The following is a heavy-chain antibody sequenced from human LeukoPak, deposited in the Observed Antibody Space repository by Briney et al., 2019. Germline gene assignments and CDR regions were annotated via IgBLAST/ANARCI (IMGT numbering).Heavy chain of an antibody. V-gene: IGHV3-21*01. J-gene: IGHJ6*01. CDR2: IPDSGSSS. D-gene: IGHD6-13*01. CDR1: GFTFSTFT. Sequence: PGGSLRLSCAASGFTFSTFTMNWVRQAPGKGLEWVSSIPDSGSSSHNADSVKGRFTISRDTAKNSLYLDMDRLGAEDTAVYSCVRGDSRDCWG. CDR3: VRGDSRDC.